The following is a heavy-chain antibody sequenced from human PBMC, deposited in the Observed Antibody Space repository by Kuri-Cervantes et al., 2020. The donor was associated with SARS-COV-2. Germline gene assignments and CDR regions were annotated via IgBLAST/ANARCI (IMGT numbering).Heavy chain of an antibody. J-gene: IGHJ3*02. CDR1: GFTFSSYW. Sequence: GESLKISCAASGFTFSSYWMSWVRQAPGKGLEWVANIKQDGSEKYYVDSVRGRFTISRDNAKNSLYLQMNSLRAEDTAVYYCARDPYITMIVVVTAHHDAFDIWGQGTMVTVSS. V-gene: IGHV3-7*01. CDR2: IKQDGSEK. CDR3: ARDPYITMIVVVTAHHDAFDI. D-gene: IGHD3-22*01.